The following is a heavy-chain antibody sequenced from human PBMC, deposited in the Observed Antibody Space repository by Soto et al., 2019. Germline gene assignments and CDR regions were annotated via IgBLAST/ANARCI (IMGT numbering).Heavy chain of an antibody. V-gene: IGHV4-34*01. D-gene: IGHD3-10*01. CDR1: GGSFSGYY. J-gene: IGHJ4*02. CDR3: ARLPRAVGEPTHDY. CDR2: INHSGST. Sequence: QVQLQQWGAGLLKPSETLSLTCAVYGGSFSGYYWSWIRQPPGKGLEWFGEINHSGSTNYNPSLKSRVTISVDTSKNQFSLKLSSVTAADTAVYYCARLPRAVGEPTHDYWGQGTLVTVSS.